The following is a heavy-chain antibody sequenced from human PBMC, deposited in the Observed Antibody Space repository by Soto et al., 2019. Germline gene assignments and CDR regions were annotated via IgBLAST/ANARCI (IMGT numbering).Heavy chain of an antibody. J-gene: IGHJ4*02. D-gene: IGHD3-16*01. CDR1: GASVSSTHW. CDR2: VYQSGTA. Sequence: QVRLHESGPGLVRPSGTLSLTCTVSGASVSSTHWWSWVRQPPGKGLEWIGEVYQSGTANYNPSLKGRAIISVVKSKNDFSLKVTSVTAADTAVYYCARIERDVLPWGYFDYWGPGMLVTVSS. CDR3: ARIERDVLPWGYFDY. V-gene: IGHV4-4*02.